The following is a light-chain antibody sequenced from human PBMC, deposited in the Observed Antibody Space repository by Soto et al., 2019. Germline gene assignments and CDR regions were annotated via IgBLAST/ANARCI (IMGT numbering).Light chain of an antibody. J-gene: IGKJ4*01. CDR3: QQRRIWPLT. CDR2: DAS. V-gene: IGKV3-11*01. Sequence: IVLTQSPATLSLSLGERATLSCRASQSVSSNLAGYQQKPGQPPRLLIYDASNRATGIPARFSGSGSGTDFTLTISSLEPEDFAVYYCQQRRIWPLTFGGGTKVEIK. CDR1: QSVSSN.